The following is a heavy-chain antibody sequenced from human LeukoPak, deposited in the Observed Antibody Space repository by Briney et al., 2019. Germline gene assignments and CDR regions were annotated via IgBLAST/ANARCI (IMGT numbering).Heavy chain of an antibody. J-gene: IGHJ4*02. Sequence: GGSLRLSCAASGFTFDDYAMHWVRQAPGKGLEWVSDISWNSGSIGYADSVKGRFTISRDNAKNSLYLQMNSLRAEDTALYYCAKAVTTSSGFRFDYWGQGTLVTVSS. D-gene: IGHD3-22*01. CDR3: AKAVTTSSGFRFDY. V-gene: IGHV3-9*01. CDR1: GFTFDDYA. CDR2: ISWNSGSI.